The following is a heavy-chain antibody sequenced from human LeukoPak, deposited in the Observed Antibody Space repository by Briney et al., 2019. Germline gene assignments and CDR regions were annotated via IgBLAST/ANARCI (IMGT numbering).Heavy chain of an antibody. CDR2: TNSDGTTT. CDR3: AREAGLRWTDY. Sequence: PGGSLRLSCAASGFTFSSYWMHWVRQAPGKGLVWVSRTNSDGTTTRYADSAKGRFTISRDNAKNTLYLQMNSLRAGDTAVYYCAREAGLRWTDYWGQGTLVTVSS. V-gene: IGHV3-74*01. CDR1: GFTFSSYW. D-gene: IGHD4-23*01. J-gene: IGHJ4*02.